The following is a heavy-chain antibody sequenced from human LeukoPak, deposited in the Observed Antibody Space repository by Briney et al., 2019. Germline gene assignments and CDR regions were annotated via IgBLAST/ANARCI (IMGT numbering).Heavy chain of an antibody. CDR1: GFTFSSYS. CDR2: ISNSGNNI. CDR3: ARGSSWSYDY. J-gene: IGHJ4*02. Sequence: GGSLRLSCAASGFTFSSYSMYWVRQAPGKGLEWVSSISNSGNNIYYPDSVKGRFTTSRDNAKSSLYLQMSSLRAEDTAVYYWARGSSWSYDYWGRGTLVNVFS. V-gene: IGHV3-21*06. D-gene: IGHD6-13*01.